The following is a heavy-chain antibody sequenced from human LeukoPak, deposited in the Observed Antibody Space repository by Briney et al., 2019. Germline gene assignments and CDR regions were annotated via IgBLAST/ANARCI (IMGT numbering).Heavy chain of an antibody. Sequence: GGSLRLSCAASGFTLSNSYMTWVRQAPGKGLEWVSFIYPAGTTSYADSVKGRFTISRDSSKNTLHLQMNSLRADDTAVYYCAREQTYWFGPWGQGSLVTVSS. CDR1: GFTLSNSY. J-gene: IGHJ5*02. CDR2: IYPAGTT. CDR3: AREQTYWFGP. V-gene: IGHV3-53*01.